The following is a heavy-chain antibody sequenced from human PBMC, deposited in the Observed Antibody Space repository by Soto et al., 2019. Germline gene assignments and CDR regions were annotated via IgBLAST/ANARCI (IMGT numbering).Heavy chain of an antibody. J-gene: IGHJ6*02. D-gene: IGHD2-2*01. CDR1: GYSFTSYW. Sequence: GESLKISCKGSGYSFTSYWIGWVRQMPGKSLDWMGLIYPGDSDTRYSPSFQDQVTLSADKSISTAYLQWSSLKASDTAMYYCARHPGRPAAKNNYYHYYGMHVWGQGTTVTVSS. CDR2: IYPGDSDT. V-gene: IGHV5-51*01. CDR3: ARHPGRPAAKNNYYHYYGMHV.